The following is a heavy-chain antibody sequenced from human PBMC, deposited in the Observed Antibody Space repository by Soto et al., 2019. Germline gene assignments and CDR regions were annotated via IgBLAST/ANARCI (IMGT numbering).Heavy chain of an antibody. J-gene: IGHJ4*02. V-gene: IGHV3-30-3*01. D-gene: IGHD1-1*01. Sequence: LRLSCAASGFTFSSYAMHWVRQAPGKGLEWVAVISYDGSNKYYADSVKGRFTISRDNSKNTLYLQMNSLRAEDTAVYYCARDPPEYTTGGDYWGQGTLVTVSS. CDR1: GFTFSSYA. CDR3: ARDPPEYTTGGDY. CDR2: ISYDGSNK.